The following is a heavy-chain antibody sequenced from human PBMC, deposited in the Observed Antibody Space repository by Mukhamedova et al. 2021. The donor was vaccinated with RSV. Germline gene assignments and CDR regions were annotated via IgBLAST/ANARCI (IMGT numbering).Heavy chain of an antibody. J-gene: IGHJ3*02. V-gene: IGHV4-4*02. CDR3: AGEGCSDTSRTGAFDI. CDR2: IYHTGST. D-gene: IGHD2-2*01. Sequence: VRQPPGKGLEWIGEIYHTGSTNYSPSLKSRVTISVDKSKNQLSLKLSSVTAADPAVYYCAGEGCSDTSRTGAFDIWGQRTMVTVS.